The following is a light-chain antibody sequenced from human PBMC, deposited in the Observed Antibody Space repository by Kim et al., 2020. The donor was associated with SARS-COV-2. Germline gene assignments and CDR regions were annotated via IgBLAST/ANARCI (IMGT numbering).Light chain of an antibody. CDR3: ATWDDSLSGWV. CDR1: TSNIGSNT. V-gene: IGLV1-44*01. J-gene: IGLJ3*02. CDR2: SDN. Sequence: GQRVTISCSGSTSNIGSNTVNWYQQLPGTAPKLLIYSDNQRPAGVPDRLSGSQSDTSASLAISGLQSEDEADYFCATWDDSLSGWVFGGGTKLTVL.